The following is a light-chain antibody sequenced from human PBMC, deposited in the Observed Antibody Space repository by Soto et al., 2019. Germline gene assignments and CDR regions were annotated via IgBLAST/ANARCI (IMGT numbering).Light chain of an antibody. V-gene: IGLV2-14*01. CDR2: EVS. Sequence: QSVLTQPASVSGSPGQSITISCTGTTSDVGGYNFVSWYQQHPGKAPKLVIYEVSNRPSGVSNRFTGSTSGNTASLTISGLLAEDEADYYCGSYTSRSTVGVFGGGTKLTVL. CDR1: TSDVGGYNF. J-gene: IGLJ3*02. CDR3: GSYTSRSTVGV.